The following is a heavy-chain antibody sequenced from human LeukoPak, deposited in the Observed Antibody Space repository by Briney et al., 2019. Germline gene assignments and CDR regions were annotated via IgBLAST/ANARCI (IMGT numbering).Heavy chain of an antibody. CDR3: ARWGSSSLPVDY. CDR2: IYYDGSNQ. D-gene: IGHD6-6*01. Sequence: PGESLRLSCAASGFTFNTFGMHWVRQAPGKGLEWVAVIYYDGSNQFYADSVKGRFTISRDNSKNTLYLQMNSLRAEDTAVYYCARWGSSSLPVDYWGQGTLVTVSS. V-gene: IGHV3-33*01. CDR1: GFTFNTFG. J-gene: IGHJ4*02.